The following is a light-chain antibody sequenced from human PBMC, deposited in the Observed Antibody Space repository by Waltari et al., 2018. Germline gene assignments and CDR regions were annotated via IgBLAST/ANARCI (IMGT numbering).Light chain of an antibody. CDR1: DSDVGAYDF. V-gene: IGLV2-14*01. J-gene: IGLJ1*01. CDR2: EVS. Sequence: QSALTQPASVSGSPGQSITISCSGTDSDVGAYDFVSWYQQHPGKAPNLIIYEVSNRPSGISKRFSASKSGNTASLTISGLQAEDEADYYCSSYTTSSAPGVFGTGTRVSVL. CDR3: SSYTTSSAPGV.